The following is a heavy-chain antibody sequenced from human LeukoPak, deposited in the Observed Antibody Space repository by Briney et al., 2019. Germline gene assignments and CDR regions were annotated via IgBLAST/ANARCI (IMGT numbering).Heavy chain of an antibody. CDR1: GGSISSYY. Sequence: PSETLSLTCTVSGGSISSYYWSWIRQPPGEGLEWIGYTYYSGSTNYNPSLKSRVTISVDTSKNQFSLKLSSVTAADTAVYYCARDLRYSSSWYWFDPWGQGTLVTVSS. J-gene: IGHJ5*02. CDR3: ARDLRYSSSWYWFDP. D-gene: IGHD6-13*01. CDR2: TYYSGST. V-gene: IGHV4-59*01.